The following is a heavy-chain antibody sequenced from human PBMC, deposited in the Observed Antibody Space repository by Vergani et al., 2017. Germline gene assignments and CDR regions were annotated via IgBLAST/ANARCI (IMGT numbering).Heavy chain of an antibody. Sequence: QVQLQESGPGLVKPSETLSLTCTVSGGSISSYYWSWIRQPPGKGLEWIGYIYYSGSTNYNPSLKSRVTISVDTSKNQFSMKLSSVTAADTVVYYCASSYYDSSGPNAFDIWGQGTMVTVSS. CDR1: GGSISSYY. V-gene: IGHV4-59*01. D-gene: IGHD3-22*01. CDR3: ASSYYDSSGPNAFDI. J-gene: IGHJ3*02. CDR2: IYYSGST.